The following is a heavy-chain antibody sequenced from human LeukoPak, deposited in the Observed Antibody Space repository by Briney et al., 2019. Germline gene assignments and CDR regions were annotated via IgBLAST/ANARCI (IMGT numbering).Heavy chain of an antibody. Sequence: PGGSLRLSCAASGFTFSSYGMHWVRQAPVKGLEWVAFIRYDGSDKYYADSVKGRFTVSRDNSKNTLYLQMNSLRLEDTAVYYCAKDSYDASGYPSHWGQGTLVTVSS. D-gene: IGHD3-22*01. CDR2: IRYDGSDK. CDR1: GFTFSSYG. V-gene: IGHV3-30*02. J-gene: IGHJ4*02. CDR3: AKDSYDASGYPSH.